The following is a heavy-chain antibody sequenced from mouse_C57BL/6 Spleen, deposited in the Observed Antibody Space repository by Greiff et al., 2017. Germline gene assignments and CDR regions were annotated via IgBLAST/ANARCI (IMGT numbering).Heavy chain of an antibody. CDR1: GYTFTSYW. Sequence: QVQLKQPGAELVKPGASVKMSCKATGYTFTSYWITWVKQRPGQGLEWIGDIYPGSGSTNYNEKFKSKATLTVDTSSSTAYMQLSSLTSEDSAVYYCARRRDYFDYWGQGTTLTVSS. J-gene: IGHJ2*01. CDR2: IYPGSGST. CDR3: ARRRDYFDY. V-gene: IGHV1-55*01.